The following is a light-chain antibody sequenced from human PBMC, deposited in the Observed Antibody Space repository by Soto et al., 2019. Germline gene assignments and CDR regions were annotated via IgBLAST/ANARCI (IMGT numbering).Light chain of an antibody. V-gene: IGLV2-14*01. J-gene: IGLJ7*01. CDR1: SSDVGGYNY. CDR3: SSYTSSSTAV. CDR2: DVS. Sequence: QSALPQPASVSGSPGQAITISCTGTSSDVGGYNYVSWYQQHPGKAPKLMIYDVSNRPSGVSNRFSGSKSGNTASLTISGLQAEDEAYYYCSSYTSSSTAVFGGGTQLTVL.